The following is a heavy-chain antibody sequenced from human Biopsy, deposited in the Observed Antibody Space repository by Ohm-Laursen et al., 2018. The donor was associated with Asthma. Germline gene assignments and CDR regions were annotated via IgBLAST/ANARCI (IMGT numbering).Heavy chain of an antibody. CDR2: HSGRGAKT. J-gene: IGHJ6*02. Sequence: GSLRLSCAASGFSFSSYAMSWVRQAPGKGLEWVSGHSGRGAKTNYADSVKGRFTVSRDNSKNTLFLQMNSLRAEDTAVYYCTKTTTVTTTYAMDVWGRGTTVTVSS. CDR1: GFSFSSYA. D-gene: IGHD4-17*01. V-gene: IGHV3-23*01. CDR3: TKTTTVTTTYAMDV.